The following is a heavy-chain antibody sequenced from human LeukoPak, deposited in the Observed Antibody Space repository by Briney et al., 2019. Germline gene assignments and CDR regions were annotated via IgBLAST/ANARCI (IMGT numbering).Heavy chain of an antibody. Sequence: SVKVSCKASGGTFSSYAISWVRQAPGQGLEWMGGVIPMFGTAHYAQKFQGRVTITTDESTSTAYMELSSLGSEDTAVYYCARDLGMRGYYYMDVWGKGTTVTVSS. J-gene: IGHJ6*03. CDR1: GGTFSSYA. CDR2: VIPMFGTA. V-gene: IGHV1-69*05. CDR3: ARDLGMRGYYYMDV.